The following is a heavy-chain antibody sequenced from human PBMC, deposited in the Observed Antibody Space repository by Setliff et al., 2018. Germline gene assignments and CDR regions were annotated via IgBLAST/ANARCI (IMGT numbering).Heavy chain of an antibody. CDR1: GGTFSDYF. CDR3: ARGGTFRYFDF. Sequence: SETLSLTCGASGGTFSDYFWTWIRQSPGKGLEWIGEINHSGSSNYNPSLKSRVTISVDTSKNQFSLKLRSVTAADTAVYYCARGGTFRYFDFWGQGAPVTVSS. V-gene: IGHV4-34*01. J-gene: IGHJ4*02. CDR2: INHSGSS.